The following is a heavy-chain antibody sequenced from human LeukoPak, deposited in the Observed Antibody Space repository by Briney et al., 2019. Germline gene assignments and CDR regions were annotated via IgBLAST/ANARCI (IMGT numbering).Heavy chain of an antibody. D-gene: IGHD3-10*01. V-gene: IGHV3-30*03. CDR3: ARASSHYGSGSYSLDY. J-gene: IGHJ4*02. CDR1: GFTFSSYG. Sequence: GGSLRLSCAASGFTFSSYGMHWVRQAPGKGLEWVAVISYDGSNKYYADSVKGRFTISRDNSKNTLYLQMNSLRSEDTAVYYCARASSHYGSGSYSLDYWGQGTLVTVSS. CDR2: ISYDGSNK.